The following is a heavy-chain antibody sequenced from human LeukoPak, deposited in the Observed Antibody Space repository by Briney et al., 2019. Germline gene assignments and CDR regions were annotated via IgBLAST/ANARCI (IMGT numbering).Heavy chain of an antibody. V-gene: IGHV1-46*01. Sequence: VAPVKVSCKASGYTFTSYYLYWVRQAPGQGLEWMGIINPSGGSTSYAQKFQGRVTMTRDTSTSTVYMELSSLRSEDTAVYYCARDIVLVPAAMGFDYWGQGTLVTVSS. CDR2: INPSGGST. CDR3: ARDIVLVPAAMGFDY. CDR1: GYTFTSYY. D-gene: IGHD2-2*01. J-gene: IGHJ4*02.